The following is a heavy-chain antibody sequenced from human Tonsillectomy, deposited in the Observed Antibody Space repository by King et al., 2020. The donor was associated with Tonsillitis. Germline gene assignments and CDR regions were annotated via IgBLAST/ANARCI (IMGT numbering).Heavy chain of an antibody. V-gene: IGHV5-51*03. CDR1: GYSFSHYW. D-gene: IGHD2-15*01. CDR2: IYPGDSDT. J-gene: IGHJ4*02. Sequence: VQLVESGAEVKKAGESLKISCTGSGYSFSHYWIAWLRQMPGKGLEWMGIIYPGDSDTRYSPSFQGQVTMSVDRSIRTAYLQWSGLKAPDTAMYYCARPGGYCSGGSCQSEAPIDYWGQGTLVTVSS. CDR3: ARPGGYCSGGSCQSEAPIDY.